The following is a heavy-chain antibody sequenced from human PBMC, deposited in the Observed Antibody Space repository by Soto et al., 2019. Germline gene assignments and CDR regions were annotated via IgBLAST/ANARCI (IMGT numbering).Heavy chain of an antibody. CDR3: ATAGNYRFDN. D-gene: IGHD1-1*01. CDR2: VSARGRDT. Sequence: GGSLRLSCAASGFTFSSYAMHWVRQAPGKGLEWVAGVSARGRDTSFAYSVKGRLTISRDNAKNTLYLQMNILRVEDTAVYFCATAGNYRFDNWGLGTLVTVSS. J-gene: IGHJ4*02. V-gene: IGHV3-23*01. CDR1: GFTFSSYA.